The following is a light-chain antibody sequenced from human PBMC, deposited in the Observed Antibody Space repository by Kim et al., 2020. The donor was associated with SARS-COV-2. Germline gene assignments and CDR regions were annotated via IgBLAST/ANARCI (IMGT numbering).Light chain of an antibody. CDR3: SSYISSSSDV. V-gene: IGLV2-14*03. CDR1: SSDVVDYNY. Sequence: QSALTQPASVSGSPGQLITISCTGTSSDVVDYNYVSWYQQHPGKAPKLLIYDVSNRPSGVSNRFSGSKSGNTASLTISGLQAEDEAIYYWSSYISSSSDVSGTGTKVTVL. J-gene: IGLJ1*01. CDR2: DVS.